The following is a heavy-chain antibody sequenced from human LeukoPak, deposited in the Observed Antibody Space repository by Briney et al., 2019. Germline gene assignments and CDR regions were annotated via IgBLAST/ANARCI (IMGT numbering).Heavy chain of an antibody. CDR2: INHSGST. CDR1: GGSFSGYY. Sequence: PSETLSLTCAVYGGSFSGYYWTWIRQPPGKGLEWIGEINHSGSTNYNPSLKSLVTISVDTSKNQFSLKLSSVTAADTAVYYCASWAAMATGYYFDYWGQGTLVSVSS. D-gene: IGHD5-18*01. J-gene: IGHJ4*02. V-gene: IGHV4-34*01. CDR3: ASWAAMATGYYFDY.